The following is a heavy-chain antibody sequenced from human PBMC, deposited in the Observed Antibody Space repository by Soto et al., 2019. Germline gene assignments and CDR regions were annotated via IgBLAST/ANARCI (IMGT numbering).Heavy chain of an antibody. J-gene: IGHJ4*02. CDR2: IYPSDSDT. Sequence: GESLKISCKGSGYNFAGYWIAWVRQMPGKGLELMGIIYPSDSDTRYRPPFQDQVTISADKSISSAYLQWSSLRASDTAMYYCARGGVSTRTFDYWGQGTPVTVSA. V-gene: IGHV5-51*01. D-gene: IGHD3-3*01. CDR1: GYNFAGYW. CDR3: ARGGVSTRTFDY.